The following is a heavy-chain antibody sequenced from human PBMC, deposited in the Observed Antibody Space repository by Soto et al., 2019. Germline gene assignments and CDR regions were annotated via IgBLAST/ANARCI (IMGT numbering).Heavy chain of an antibody. V-gene: IGHV4-59*08. CDR2: IYYSGST. J-gene: IGHJ3*02. CDR3: TRQRTVATIAFDI. D-gene: IGHD5-12*01. CDR1: GGSISSYY. Sequence: SETLSLTCTVSGGSISSYYWSWIRQPPGKGLEWIGYIYYSGSTNYNPSLKSRVTISVDTSKNQLSLKLSSVTAADTAVYYCTRQRTVATIAFDIWGKGTMVTVSS.